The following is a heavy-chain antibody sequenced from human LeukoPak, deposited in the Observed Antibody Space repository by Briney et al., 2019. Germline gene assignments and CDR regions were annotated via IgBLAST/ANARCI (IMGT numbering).Heavy chain of an antibody. Sequence: GGSLRLSCAASGFTFSSYAMLWVRQAPGKGLEWVAVISYDGSNKYYADSVKGRFTISRDNSKDTLYLQMNSLRAEDTAVYYCARDRIFGVVYYFDYWGQGTLVTVSS. D-gene: IGHD3-3*01. CDR2: ISYDGSNK. CDR3: ARDRIFGVVYYFDY. CDR1: GFTFSSYA. V-gene: IGHV3-30-3*01. J-gene: IGHJ4*02.